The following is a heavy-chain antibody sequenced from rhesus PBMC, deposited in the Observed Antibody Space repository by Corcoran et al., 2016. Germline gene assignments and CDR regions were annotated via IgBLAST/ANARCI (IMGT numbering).Heavy chain of an antibody. V-gene: IGHV4-122*02. CDR1: GYSISSGYS. CDR2: ISYSGST. J-gene: IGHJ4*01. D-gene: IGHD3-40*01. Sequence: QLQLQESGPGLVKPSETLSLTCAVSGYSISSGYSWSWIRQPTGKGLEWIGFISYSGSTSYNPSLKSRVTISRDTSKNQFSLKLSSVTAADTAVYYCARVGPYDLVDYWGQGVLVTVSS. CDR3: ARVGPYDLVDY.